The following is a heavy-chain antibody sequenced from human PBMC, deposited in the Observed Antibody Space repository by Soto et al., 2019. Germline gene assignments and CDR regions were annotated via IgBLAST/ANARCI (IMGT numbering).Heavy chain of an antibody. CDR1: GFTFSDYY. D-gene: IGHD1-7*01. Sequence: SGGSLRLSCAASGFTFSDYYMSWIRQAPGKGLEWVSYISSSSSYTNYADSVKGRFTISRDDSKNTAYLQMNSLKTEDTAVYYCTRPKNELRSYSYNGIDVRGQGTTVTLPS. J-gene: IGHJ6*02. CDR2: ISSSSSYT. CDR3: TRPKNELRSYSYNGIDV. V-gene: IGHV3-11*03.